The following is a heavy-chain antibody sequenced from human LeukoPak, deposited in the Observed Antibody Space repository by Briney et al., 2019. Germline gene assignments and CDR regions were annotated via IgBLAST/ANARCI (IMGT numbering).Heavy chain of an antibody. CDR2: FDPEDGET. Sequence: ASVKVSYKVSGYTLTDLSMHWVRQAPGKGLEWMGGFDPEDGETIYAQKFQGRVTMTEDTSTDTAYMELSSLRSEDTAVYYCSTVRGGGYNVGDYWGQGTLVTVSS. CDR3: STVRGGGYNVGDY. D-gene: IGHD5-24*01. V-gene: IGHV1-24*01. CDR1: GYTLTDLS. J-gene: IGHJ4*02.